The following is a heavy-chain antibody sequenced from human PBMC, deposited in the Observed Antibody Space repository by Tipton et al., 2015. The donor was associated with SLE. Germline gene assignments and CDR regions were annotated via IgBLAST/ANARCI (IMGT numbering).Heavy chain of an antibody. J-gene: IGHJ4*02. CDR1: GGSISSYY. CDR3: AGRGDLVVEVAHLDY. V-gene: IGHV4-59*12. CDR2: IYYSGST. D-gene: IGHD2-21*01. Sequence: TLSLTCTVSGGSISSYYWSWIRQPPGKGLEWIGYIYYSGSTNYNPSLKSRVSISVDTSKNQFSLSLISVTAADTAVYYCAGRGDLVVEVAHLDYWGQGILVTVSS.